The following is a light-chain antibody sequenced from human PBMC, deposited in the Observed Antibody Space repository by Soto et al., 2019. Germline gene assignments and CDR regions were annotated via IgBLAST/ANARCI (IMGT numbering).Light chain of an antibody. CDR1: SSNIGNNY. V-gene: IGLV1-51*01. J-gene: IGLJ2*01. CDR2: DND. Sequence: QSVLTQPPSVSAAPGQRVTISCSGSSSNIGNNYVSWYQQLPGTAPKLLIYDNDKRPSGIPDRFSGSKSGTSATLGITGLQIGDEADYYCGTWDSSTRVFGGGTQLTVL. CDR3: GTWDSSTRV.